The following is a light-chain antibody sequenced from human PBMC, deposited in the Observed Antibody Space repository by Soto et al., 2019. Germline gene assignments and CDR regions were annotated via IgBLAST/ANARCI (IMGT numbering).Light chain of an antibody. Sequence: QSARTQPASVSGSPGQSITISCTGTSSAVGGYNYVSWYQQHPGKAPKLMIYEVSNRPSGVSNRFSGSKSGNTASLTISGLQAEDEADYYCSSYTSSSTPYVFGTGTKLTVL. V-gene: IGLV2-14*01. CDR3: SSYTSSSTPYV. CDR1: SSAVGGYNY. CDR2: EVS. J-gene: IGLJ1*01.